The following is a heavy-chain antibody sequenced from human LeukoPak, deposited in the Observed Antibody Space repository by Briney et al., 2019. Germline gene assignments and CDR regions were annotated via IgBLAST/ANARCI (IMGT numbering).Heavy chain of an antibody. D-gene: IGHD3-10*01. CDR3: ARDWFGELLNWFDP. J-gene: IGHJ5*02. V-gene: IGHV1-2*02. Sequence: ASVKVSCKASGYTFTGYYMHWVRQAPGQGLEWMGWINPNSGGTNYAQKFQGRVTMTRDTSISTAYMELSRLRSDDTAVYHCARDWFGELLNWFDPWGQGTLVTVSS. CDR2: INPNSGGT. CDR1: GYTFTGYY.